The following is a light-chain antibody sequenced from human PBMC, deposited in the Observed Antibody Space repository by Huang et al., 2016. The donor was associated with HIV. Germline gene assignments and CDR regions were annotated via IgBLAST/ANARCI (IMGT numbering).Light chain of an antibody. Sequence: DIQMTQSPTSLSASVGDRVTLTCRASQSVNTFLNWYQQKPEKAPKVLIYDASSLQSGVPSRCSGSGSGTDFTLTSSNLQPEDFATYYCQQSFIAPRTCGQGTKLEIK. CDR2: DAS. CDR3: QQSFIAPRT. V-gene: IGKV1-39*01. J-gene: IGKJ2*01. CDR1: QSVNTF.